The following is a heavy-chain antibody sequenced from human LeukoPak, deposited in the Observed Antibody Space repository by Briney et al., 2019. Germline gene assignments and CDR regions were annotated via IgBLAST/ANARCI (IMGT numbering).Heavy chain of an antibody. CDR3: ARDVYCSSTTCSYYFDY. J-gene: IGHJ4*02. V-gene: IGHV1-69*13. CDR2: IIPIFGTA. Sequence: SVKVSCKASGYTFTSYGINWVRQAPGQGLEWMGGIIPIFGTANYAQKFQGRVTITADESTSTAYMEPSSLRSEDTAVYYCARDVYCSSTTCSYYFDYWGQGTLVTVSS. CDR1: GYTFTSYG. D-gene: IGHD2-2*01.